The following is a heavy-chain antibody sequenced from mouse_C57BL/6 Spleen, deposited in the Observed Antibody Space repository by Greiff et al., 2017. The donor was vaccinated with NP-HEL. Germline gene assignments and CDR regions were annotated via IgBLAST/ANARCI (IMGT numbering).Heavy chain of an antibody. CDR2: IDPSDSET. D-gene: IGHD2-4*01. Sequence: VQLQQPGAELVRPGSSVKLSCKASGYTFTSYWMHWVKQRPIQGLEWIGNIDPSDSETHYNQKFKDKATLTVDKSSSTAYMQLSSLTSEDSAVYYCARWNYDYWYFDVRGTGTTVTVSS. J-gene: IGHJ1*03. CDR1: GYTFTSYW. CDR3: ARWNYDYWYFDV. V-gene: IGHV1-52*01.